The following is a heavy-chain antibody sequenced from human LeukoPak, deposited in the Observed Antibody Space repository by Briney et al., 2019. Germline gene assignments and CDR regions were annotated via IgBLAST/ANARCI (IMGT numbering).Heavy chain of an antibody. CDR3: AASPGVLYYYYGMDV. V-gene: IGHV3-23*01. CDR2: ISGSGGST. J-gene: IGHJ6*02. CDR1: GFTFSSYA. D-gene: IGHD2-8*01. Sequence: PGGSLRLSCAASGFTFSSYAMSWVRQAPGKGLEWVSAISGSGGSTYYADSVKGRFTISRDNSKNTLYLQMNGLRAEDTAVYYCAASPGVLYYYYGMDVWGQGTTVTVSS.